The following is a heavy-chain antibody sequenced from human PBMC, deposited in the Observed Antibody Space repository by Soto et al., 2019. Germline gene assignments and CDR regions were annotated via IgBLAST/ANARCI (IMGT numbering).Heavy chain of an antibody. V-gene: IGHV1-18*01. CDR2: ISGNNGNT. CDR1: GYTFINHG. J-gene: IGHJ6*02. D-gene: IGHD3-3*01. Sequence: ASVKVSCKASGYTFINHGISWVRQAPGQGLEWMGWISGNNGNTKYAQKFQGRVTITADESTSTAYIELSSLRSEDTAVYYCARAGDFWSGYPHYYYYYGMDVWGQGTTVTVSS. CDR3: ARAGDFWSGYPHYYYYYGMDV.